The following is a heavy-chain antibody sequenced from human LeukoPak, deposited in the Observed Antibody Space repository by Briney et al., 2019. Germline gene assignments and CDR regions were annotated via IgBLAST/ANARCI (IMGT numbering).Heavy chain of an antibody. CDR2: INPNSGGT. D-gene: IGHD6-19*01. Sequence: ASVKVSCKASGYTFTAYYIHWVRQAPGQGLEWMGWINPNSGGTNYAQKFQGRVTMTRDTSISTAYMELSRLRSDDTAVYYCARDLYGSGWYVAFDYWGQGTLVTVSS. CDR3: ARDLYGSGWYVAFDY. V-gene: IGHV1-2*02. CDR1: GYTFTAYY. J-gene: IGHJ4*02.